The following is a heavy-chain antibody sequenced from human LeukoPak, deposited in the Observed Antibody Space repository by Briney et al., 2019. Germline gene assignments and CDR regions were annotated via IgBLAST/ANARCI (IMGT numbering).Heavy chain of an antibody. Sequence: ASVKVSCKASGYTFTSYGISWVRQAPGQGVEWMGWISAYNGNTNYAQKLQGRVTMTTDTSTSTAYMELRSLRSDDTAVYYCARLELTMVRGVIGAFDIWGQGTMVTVSS. CDR2: ISAYNGNT. V-gene: IGHV1-18*04. J-gene: IGHJ3*02. CDR3: ARLELTMVRGVIGAFDI. D-gene: IGHD3-10*01. CDR1: GYTFTSYG.